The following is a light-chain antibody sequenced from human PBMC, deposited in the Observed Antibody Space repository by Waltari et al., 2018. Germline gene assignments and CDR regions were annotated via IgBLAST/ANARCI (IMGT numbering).Light chain of an antibody. CDR1: QGIGNH. CDR2: AAF. CDR3: LQDYSYPLT. V-gene: IGKV1-6*02. J-gene: IGKJ4*01. Sequence: AIQMTQSPSSLSASVDDRVTITCRASQGIGNHLTWYQQKSGKAPNLLIYAAFNLQTGVPSRFSGGGSGTDFTLTISSLRPEDFATYYCLQDYSYPLTFGGGTRVEIK.